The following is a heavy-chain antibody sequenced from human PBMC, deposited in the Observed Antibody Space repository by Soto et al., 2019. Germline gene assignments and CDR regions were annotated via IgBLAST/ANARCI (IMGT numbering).Heavy chain of an antibody. CDR2: ISSNGGSK. Sequence: PGGSLRLSCSASGFTFSSYAMHWVRQAPGKGLEYVSAISSNGGSKYYADSVKGRFTISRDNSKNTLYLQMDSLRAEDTALYYCAKAYAVPAATASFDYWGQGTLVTVSS. D-gene: IGHD2-2*01. CDR1: GFTFSSYA. V-gene: IGHV3-64*04. J-gene: IGHJ4*02. CDR3: AKAYAVPAATASFDY.